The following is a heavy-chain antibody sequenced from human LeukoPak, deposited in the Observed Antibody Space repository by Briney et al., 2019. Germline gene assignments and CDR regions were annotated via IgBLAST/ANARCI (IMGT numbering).Heavy chain of an antibody. V-gene: IGHV3-23*01. CDR3: VAPYDTSARSARY. Sequence: RGGSLRLSCAASGFTFSRHGMSWVRQAPGEGLEWVSAISGSGGSTYYADSVKGRFTISRDNSENTLYLQMNSLRAEDTAVYYCVAPYDTSARSARYWGQGTLVTVSS. CDR1: GFTFSRHG. CDR2: ISGSGGST. D-gene: IGHD3-22*01. J-gene: IGHJ4*02.